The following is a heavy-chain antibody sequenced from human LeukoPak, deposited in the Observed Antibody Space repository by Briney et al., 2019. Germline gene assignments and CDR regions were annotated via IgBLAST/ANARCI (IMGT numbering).Heavy chain of an antibody. Sequence: SETLSLTCTVSGASISPYYWSWFRQPAGKGLEWIGRIHASGSTYYNPSLKSRVSMSIDMSKNQFSLRLNSVTAADTAVFYCARDIGSRIWGKGTTVTVSS. CDR3: ARDIGSRI. CDR2: IHASGST. J-gene: IGHJ6*04. D-gene: IGHD1-26*01. V-gene: IGHV4-4*07. CDR1: GASISPYY.